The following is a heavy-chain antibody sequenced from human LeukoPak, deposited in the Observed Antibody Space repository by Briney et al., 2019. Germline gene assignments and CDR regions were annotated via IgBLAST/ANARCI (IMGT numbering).Heavy chain of an antibody. D-gene: IGHD5-24*01. J-gene: IGHJ5*02. CDR3: ARELDGNGGWFDP. CDR1: GGSISSGSYY. CDR2: VYYSGST. V-gene: IGHV4-61*01. Sequence: SQTLSLTCTVSGGSISSGSYYWSCIRQPPGRGLEWIGEVYYSGSTHYNPSLKSRVTISVDTSKNQFSLRLRSVTAADTAVYYCARELDGNGGWFDPWGQGTLVTVPS.